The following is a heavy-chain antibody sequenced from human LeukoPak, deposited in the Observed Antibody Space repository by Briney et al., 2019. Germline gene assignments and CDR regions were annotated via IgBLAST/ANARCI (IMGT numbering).Heavy chain of an antibody. D-gene: IGHD1-1*01. Sequence: PEGSLRLSCAASGFTVSSNFMSWVRQVPGKGLEWVSVIYSGGTTEYADSVKGRFTISRDNSKNTLYLQMDSLRVEDTAMYYCARDGYGYNYMDVWGKGTTVTVSS. CDR2: IYSGGTT. J-gene: IGHJ6*03. CDR3: ARDGYGYNYMDV. V-gene: IGHV3-53*01. CDR1: GFTVSSNF.